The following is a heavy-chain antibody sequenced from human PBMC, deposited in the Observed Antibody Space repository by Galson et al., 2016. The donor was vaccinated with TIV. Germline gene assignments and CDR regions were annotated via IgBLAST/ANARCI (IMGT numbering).Heavy chain of an antibody. V-gene: IGHV2-70*11. CDR2: IDWDDDK. CDR3: ARRGPRGDTDY. Sequence: SWVRQAPGKGLEWLARIDWDDDKYYSTSLRTRLTISKGTSKNQVVLTMTNMDPVDTATYYCARRGPRGDTDYWGQGTFVTVSS. J-gene: IGHJ4*02.